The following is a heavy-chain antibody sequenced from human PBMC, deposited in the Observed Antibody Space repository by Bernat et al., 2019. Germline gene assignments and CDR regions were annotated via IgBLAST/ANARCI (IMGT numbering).Heavy chain of an antibody. CDR3: ARDDGSGGPFDY. J-gene: IGHJ4*02. D-gene: IGHD3-10*01. CDR2: ISSGGSP. Sequence: EVQLVESGGGLVQPGGSLRLTCAVSGFSVSDNYMNWVRQGPGKGLEWVSLISSGGSPDYADSVKYRFTISRDNPRNTLYLQLNSVRDEDTAVYYCARDDGSGGPFDYWGPGTLVTVSS. CDR1: GFSVSDNY. V-gene: IGHV3-66*01.